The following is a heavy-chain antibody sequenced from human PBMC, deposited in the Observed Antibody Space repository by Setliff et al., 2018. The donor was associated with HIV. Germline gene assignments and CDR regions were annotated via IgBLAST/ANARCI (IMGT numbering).Heavy chain of an antibody. CDR2: INTNTGNP. CDR3: ARGPYYYDSSGPFFY. D-gene: IGHD3-22*01. J-gene: IGHJ4*02. Sequence: ASVKVSCKASGYTFTSYAMNWVRQASGQGLEWMGWINTNTGNPTYAQGFTGRFVFSLDTSVSTAYLQISSLKAEDTAVYYCARGPYYYDSSGPFFYWGQGTLVTVSS. V-gene: IGHV7-4-1*02. CDR1: GYTFTSYA.